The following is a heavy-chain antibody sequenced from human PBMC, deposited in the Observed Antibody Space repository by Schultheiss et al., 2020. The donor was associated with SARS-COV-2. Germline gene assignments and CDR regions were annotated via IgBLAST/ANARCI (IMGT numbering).Heavy chain of an antibody. CDR1: GGSISSGGYY. D-gene: IGHD3-3*01. V-gene: IGHV4-31*03. Sequence: SQTFSLTCTVSGGSISSGGYYWSWIRQHPGKGLEWIGYIYYSGSTYYNPSLKSRVTISVDTSKNQFSLKLSSVTAADTAVYYCARAPTDTIFGVVILAGPFDYWGQGTLVTVSS. CDR2: IYYSGST. J-gene: IGHJ4*02. CDR3: ARAPTDTIFGVVILAGPFDY.